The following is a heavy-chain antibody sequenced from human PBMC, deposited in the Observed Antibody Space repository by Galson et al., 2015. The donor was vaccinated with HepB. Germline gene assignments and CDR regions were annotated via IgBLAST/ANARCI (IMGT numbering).Heavy chain of an antibody. V-gene: IGHV1-2*04. CDR3: ATPSAQYYYYGMDV. D-gene: IGHD6-13*01. CDR1: GYTFTGYY. Sequence: SVKVSCKASGYTFTGYYMHWVRQAPGQGLEWMGWINPNSGGTNYAQKFQGWVTMTRDTSISTAYMELSRLRSDDTAVYYCATPSAQYYYYGMDVWGQGTTGTVSS. J-gene: IGHJ6*02. CDR2: INPNSGGT.